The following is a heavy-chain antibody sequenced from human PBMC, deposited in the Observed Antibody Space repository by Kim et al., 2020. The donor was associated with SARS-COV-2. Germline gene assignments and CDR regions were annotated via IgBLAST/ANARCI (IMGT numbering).Heavy chain of an antibody. CDR3: ASTQTFDY. CDR1: GFTFGNYW. J-gene: IGHJ4*02. CDR2: IKQDGSEG. V-gene: IGHV3-7*05. Sequence: GGSLRLSCAASGFTFGNYWMSWVRQAPGKGLEWVANIKQDGSEGHYVDSVKGRFTISRDNAKNSLYLQMKSLRAEDTAVYYCASTQTFDYWGQGTRVTAS.